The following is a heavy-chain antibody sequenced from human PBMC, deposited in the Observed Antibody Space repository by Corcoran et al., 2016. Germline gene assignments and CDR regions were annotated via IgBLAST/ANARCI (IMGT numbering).Heavy chain of an antibody. Sequence: QVQLVQSGAEVKKPGASVKVSCKASGYTFTGYYMHWVRQAPGQGLEWMGWINPNSGGTNYAQKFQGRVTMTRDTSISTAYMELSRLRSDDTAVYYGASPRGSVAGKPNGTYYCYYYGMDVWGQGTTVTVSS. J-gene: IGHJ6*02. CDR1: GYTFTGYY. CDR2: INPNSGGT. D-gene: IGHD2-15*01. CDR3: ASPRGSVAGKPNGTYYCYYYGMDV. V-gene: IGHV1-2*02.